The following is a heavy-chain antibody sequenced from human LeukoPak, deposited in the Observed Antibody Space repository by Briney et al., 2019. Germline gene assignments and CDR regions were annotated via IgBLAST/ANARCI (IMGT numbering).Heavy chain of an antibody. CDR1: GFTFSSYS. J-gene: IGHJ4*02. CDR3: ARSGRDGYNYSDY. D-gene: IGHD5-24*01. Sequence: GGSLRLSCAASGFTFSSYSMNWVRQAPGKGLEWVSSISSSSSYIYYADSVKGRFTISRDNAKNSLYLQMNSLRAEDTAVYCCARSGRDGYNYSDYWGQGTLVTVSS. CDR2: ISSSSSYI. V-gene: IGHV3-21*01.